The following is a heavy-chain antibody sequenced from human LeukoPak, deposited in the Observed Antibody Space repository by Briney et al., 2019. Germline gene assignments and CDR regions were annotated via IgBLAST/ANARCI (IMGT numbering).Heavy chain of an antibody. CDR1: GFTFSGYA. CDR2: ISYDGSNE. D-gene: IGHD3-10*01. CDR3: AREPLYGSGSWPLDY. Sequence: PGRSLRLSCAASGFTFSGYAMHWVGQAPGKGLEWVAVISYDGSNEYYADSVKGRFSISRDNSNYTVHLQMNSLRAEDTAVYYCAREPLYGSGSWPLDYWGQGTLVTVSS. V-gene: IGHV3-30-3*01. J-gene: IGHJ4*02.